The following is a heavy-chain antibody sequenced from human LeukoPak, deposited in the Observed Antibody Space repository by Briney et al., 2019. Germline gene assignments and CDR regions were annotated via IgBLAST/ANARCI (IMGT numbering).Heavy chain of an antibody. CDR3: AKRTCSGGNCYHFDY. CDR1: GFTFSSYA. Sequence: GGSLRLSCAASGFTFSSYAMSWVRQAPGKGLEWVSAISGSGGSTYYADSVKGRFTISRDNSKNTLYLQMNSLRVEDTAVYYCAKRTCSGGNCYHFDYWGQGTLVTVSS. CDR2: ISGSGGST. D-gene: IGHD2-15*01. V-gene: IGHV3-23*01. J-gene: IGHJ4*02.